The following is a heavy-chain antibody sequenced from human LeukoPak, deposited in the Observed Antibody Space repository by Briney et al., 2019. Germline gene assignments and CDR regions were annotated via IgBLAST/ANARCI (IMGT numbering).Heavy chain of an antibody. CDR3: ARVLIHYGAFDY. J-gene: IGHJ4*02. CDR2: ISYDGSNK. D-gene: IGHD3-10*01. V-gene: IGHV3-30*03. CDR1: GFTFSSYD. Sequence: GGSLRLSCAASGFTFSSYDMHWVRQAPGKGLEWVAVISYDGSNKYYADSVKGRFTISRDNSKNTLYLQMNSLRAEDTAVYYCARVLIHYGAFDYWGQGTLVTVSS.